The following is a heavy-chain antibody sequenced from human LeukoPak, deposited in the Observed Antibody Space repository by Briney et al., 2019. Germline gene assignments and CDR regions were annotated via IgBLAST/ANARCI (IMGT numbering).Heavy chain of an antibody. D-gene: IGHD5-24*01. V-gene: IGHV3-66*01. CDR1: GFIVSTNY. J-gene: IGHJ4*02. Sequence: GGSLRLSCAAFGFIVSTNYMSWVRQAPGKGLEWVSVLYSGGTTYYADSVKGRFTISRDNSKNTLYLQMNSLRAEDTAVYYCAMDSSWLPLKFDYWGQGTLVTVST. CDR2: LYSGGTT. CDR3: AMDSSWLPLKFDY.